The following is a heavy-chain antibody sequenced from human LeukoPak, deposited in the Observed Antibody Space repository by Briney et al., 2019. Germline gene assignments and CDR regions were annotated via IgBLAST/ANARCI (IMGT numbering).Heavy chain of an antibody. CDR2: IHPSGSP. D-gene: IGHD3-10*01. V-gene: IGHV4-34*01. Sequence: ETLSLTCAIYDASFSGYYWSWIRQPPGKGLEWIGEIHPSGSPSYNPSLKSRVTISVDKSKNQFSLKLSSVTAADTAVYYCARVVVRGVIARNFDYWGQGTLVTVSS. J-gene: IGHJ4*02. CDR1: DASFSGYY. CDR3: ARVVVRGVIARNFDY.